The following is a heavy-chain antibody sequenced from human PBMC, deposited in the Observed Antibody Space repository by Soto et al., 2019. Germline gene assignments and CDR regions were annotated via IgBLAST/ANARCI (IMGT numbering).Heavy chain of an antibody. Sequence: SETLSLTCTVSGGSLNYYFWSWIRLPPGKGLEWIGYIYSSGSTAYNPSLKSRVTISLDTSNNQFSLKLNSVTAADTAVYYCARQSHSYASGSYREYFDFWGQGTLVTVSS. CDR2: IYSSGST. D-gene: IGHD3-10*01. CDR1: GGSLNYYF. V-gene: IGHV4-59*08. J-gene: IGHJ4*02. CDR3: ARQSHSYASGSYREYFDF.